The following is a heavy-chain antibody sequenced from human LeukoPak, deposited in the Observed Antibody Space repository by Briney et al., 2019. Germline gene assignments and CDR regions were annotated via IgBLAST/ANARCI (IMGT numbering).Heavy chain of an antibody. CDR1: GFTFSSYA. J-gene: IGHJ3*02. CDR3: ARNTSGFKLGDAFDI. CDR2: ISGGAYST. V-gene: IGHV3-23*01. D-gene: IGHD3-22*01. Sequence: PGGSLRLSCAASGFTFSSYAMTWVRQAPGKGLEWASAISGGAYSTSYADSVKGRFTISRDNSKNTLYLQMNSLRAEDTAIYYCARNTSGFKLGDAFDIWGQGTMVTVSS.